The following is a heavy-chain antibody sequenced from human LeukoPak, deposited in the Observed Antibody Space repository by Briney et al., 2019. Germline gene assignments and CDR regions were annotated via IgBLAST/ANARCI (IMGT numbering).Heavy chain of an antibody. J-gene: IGHJ4*02. CDR2: MNQDGSEK. V-gene: IGHV3-7*01. CDR3: ARGGSI. Sequence: PGXXLRLSCAASGFTCSSYWMRWVRQAQGKGREWVANMNQDGSEKYYVDSVRGGVTISTDNAKNSLYLQMSSLRVEDTAVYYCARGGSIGGQGTLVTVSS. D-gene: IGHD1-26*01. CDR1: GFTCSSYW.